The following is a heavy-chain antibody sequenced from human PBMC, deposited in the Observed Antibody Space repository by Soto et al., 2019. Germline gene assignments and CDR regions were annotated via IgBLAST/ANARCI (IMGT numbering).Heavy chain of an antibody. J-gene: IGHJ6*04. Sequence: EGLILESGGGLIQPGGSLRLSCEASGFSFSSFAMNWVRKATGKGLEWVSALGDSGASKYYEDAVKGRFTISRDNSMNTLYLQLNSLRAEDTAVYYCAKGVELDVWGNGTTVTVSA. CDR3: AKGVELDV. V-gene: IGHV3-23*02. D-gene: IGHD1-26*01. CDR1: GFSFSSFA. CDR2: LGDSGASK.